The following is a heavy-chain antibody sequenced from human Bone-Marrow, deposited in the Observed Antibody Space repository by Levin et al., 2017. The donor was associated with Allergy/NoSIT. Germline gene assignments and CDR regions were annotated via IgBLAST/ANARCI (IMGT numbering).Heavy chain of an antibody. CDR1: GFNLGAFD. Sequence: AGGSLRLSCTASGFNLGAFDMTWVRQTPGKGLEWLSFISSRSGTVYYGDSVKGRFFISRDNANNSLYLQMNSLRVEDTGVYYCARDLSSSSPSWGQGTLVTVSS. V-gene: IGHV3-48*01. J-gene: IGHJ5*02. CDR3: ARDLSSSSPS. CDR2: ISSRSGTV. D-gene: IGHD2-2*01.